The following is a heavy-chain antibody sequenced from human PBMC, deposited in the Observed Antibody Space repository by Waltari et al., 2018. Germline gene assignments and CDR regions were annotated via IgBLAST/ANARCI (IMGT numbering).Heavy chain of an antibody. Sequence: EVELVESGGGLVQPRGSLRLSCAASGFSFSSNWMSWVRQAPGKGLEWVTNIKGDGNETYYLDSVEGRFTVSRDNPKSSLYLQMRSLRVEDTAVYYCAIGTGSGFDPWGQGTLVTVSS. D-gene: IGHD6-25*01. CDR2: IKGDGNET. CDR3: AIGTGSGFDP. CDR1: GFSFSSNW. V-gene: IGHV3-7*01. J-gene: IGHJ5*02.